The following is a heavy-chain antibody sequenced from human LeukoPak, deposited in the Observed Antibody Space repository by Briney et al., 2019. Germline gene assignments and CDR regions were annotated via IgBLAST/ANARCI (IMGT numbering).Heavy chain of an antibody. CDR2: IYYSGST. CDR3: ARTPLGVNIVVVPAAHFDY. D-gene: IGHD2-2*01. Sequence: SETLSLTCTVSGGSISSSSYYWGWIRQPPGKGLEWIGSIYYSGSTYYNPSLKSRVTISVDTSKNQFSLKLSSVTAADTAVYYCARTPLGVNIVVVPAAHFDYWGQGTLVTVSP. J-gene: IGHJ4*02. V-gene: IGHV4-39*01. CDR1: GGSISSSSYY.